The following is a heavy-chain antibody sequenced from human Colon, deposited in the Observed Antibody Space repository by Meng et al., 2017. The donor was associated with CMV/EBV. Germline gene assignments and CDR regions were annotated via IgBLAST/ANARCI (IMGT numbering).Heavy chain of an antibody. CDR1: GFTFSSYA. J-gene: IGHJ4*02. D-gene: IGHD6-19*01. CDR3: AGSIAVAGELDY. V-gene: IGHV3-33*08. Sequence: GESLKISCAASGFTFSSYAMHWVRQAPGKGLEWVAVIWYDGSNKYYADSVRGRFTISRDNSKNTLYLQMNSLRVDDTAVYYCAGSIAVAGELDYWGQGTRVTVSS. CDR2: IWYDGSNK.